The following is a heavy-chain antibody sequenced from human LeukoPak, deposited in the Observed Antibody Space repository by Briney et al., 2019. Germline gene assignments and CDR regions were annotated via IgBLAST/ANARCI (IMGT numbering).Heavy chain of an antibody. CDR2: IYYTGST. CDR1: GVSISSGAYY. V-gene: IGHV4-30-4*01. J-gene: IGHJ4*02. Sequence: SETLSLTCAVSGVSISSGAYYWSWIRQPPGKGLEWIGSIYYTGSTLYNPSLKSRVAISVDTSKNQFSLNLSSVTAADTALYYCARAWEGYFDYWGQGTLVTVSS. CDR3: ARAWEGYFDY. D-gene: IGHD1-26*01.